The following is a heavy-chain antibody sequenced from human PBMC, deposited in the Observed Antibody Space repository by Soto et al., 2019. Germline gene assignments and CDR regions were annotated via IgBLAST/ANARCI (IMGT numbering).Heavy chain of an antibody. CDR3: AKRYSSDWYQAFDY. J-gene: IGHJ4*02. Sequence: GGSLRLSCAASGFTFSSYAMTWVRQAPGKGLEWVSTIGTNTGYTNYADSVKGRFTISRDNSKNTLFLQMNSLRAEDTAVYYCAKRYSSDWYQAFDYWGQGNLVTAPQ. CDR2: IGTNTGYT. CDR1: GFTFSSYA. V-gene: IGHV3-23*01. D-gene: IGHD6-19*01.